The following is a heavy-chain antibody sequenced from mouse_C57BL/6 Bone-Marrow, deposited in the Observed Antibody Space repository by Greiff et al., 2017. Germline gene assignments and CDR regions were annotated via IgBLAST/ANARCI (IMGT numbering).Heavy chain of an antibody. CDR3: ARMNWDAGFAY. D-gene: IGHD4-1*01. CDR1: GFSLTSYA. J-gene: IGHJ3*01. V-gene: IGHV2-9-1*01. Sequence: VQLQQSGPGLVAPSPSLSITCTVSGFSLTSYAISWVRQPPGQGLEWLGVIWTGGGTNYNSALKSSVSISKDNSKSQVFLKMNSLQTDDTARYYCARMNWDAGFAYWGQGTLVTVSA. CDR2: IWTGGGT.